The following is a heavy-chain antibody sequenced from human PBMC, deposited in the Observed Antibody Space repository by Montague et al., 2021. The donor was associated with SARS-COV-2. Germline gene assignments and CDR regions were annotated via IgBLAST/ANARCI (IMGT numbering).Heavy chain of an antibody. V-gene: IGHV4-34*01. CDR2: INHSGRT. J-gene: IGHJ4*02. CDR1: GGSFSDYY. Sequence: SETLSLTCAVYGGSFSDYYWTWIRQSPGKGLEWIGEINHSGRTNYNPSLKSRVTISVDTSKDQFSLKLSSVTAADTAVYYCARQHAGYCSGGSCYWGAYFDYWGQGTLVTVSS. D-gene: IGHD2-15*01. CDR3: ARQHAGYCSGGSCYWGAYFDY.